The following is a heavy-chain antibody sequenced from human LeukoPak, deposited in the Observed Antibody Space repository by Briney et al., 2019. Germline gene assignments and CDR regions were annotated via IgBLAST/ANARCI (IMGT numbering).Heavy chain of an antibody. D-gene: IGHD3-10*01. CDR2: INPNSGGT. J-gene: IGHJ6*04. CDR1: GYTFTGYY. CDR3: ARGDYYGSGSYYFSPYYYYYGMDV. V-gene: IGHV1-2*04. Sequence: ASVKVSCKASGYTFTGYYMHWVRQAPGQALEWKGWINPNSGGTNYAQKFQGWVTMTRETSISTAYMELSRLRSDDTAVYYCARGDYYGSGSYYFSPYYYYYGMDVWGKGTTVTVSS.